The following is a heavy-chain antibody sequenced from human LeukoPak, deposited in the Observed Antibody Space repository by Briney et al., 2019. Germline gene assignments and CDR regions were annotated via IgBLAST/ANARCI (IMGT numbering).Heavy chain of an antibody. CDR3: ARRGAAAGL. CDR1: GGSISSSSYY. CDR2: IYYSGST. V-gene: IGHV4-39*01. J-gene: IGHJ4*02. D-gene: IGHD6-13*01. Sequence: PSETLSLTCTVSGGSISSSSYYWGWIRQPPGKGLEWIGSIYYSGSTYYNPSLKSRVTISVDTSKNQFSLKLSSVTAADTAVYYCARRGAAAGLWGQGTLVTVSS.